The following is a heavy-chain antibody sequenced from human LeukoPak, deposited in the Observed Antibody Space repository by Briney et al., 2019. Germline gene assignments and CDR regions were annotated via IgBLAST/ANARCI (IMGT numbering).Heavy chain of an antibody. CDR2: ISAYNGNT. CDR1: GYTLTSYG. Sequence: ASVKVSCKASGYTLTSYGISWVQQAPGQGLEWMGGISAYNGNTNYAQKLQGRVTMTTDTSTSTAYMELRSLRSDDTAVYYCARDYCSGGSCYLYFDYWGQGTLVTVSS. CDR3: ARDYCSGGSCYLYFDY. D-gene: IGHD2-15*01. J-gene: IGHJ4*02. V-gene: IGHV1-18*01.